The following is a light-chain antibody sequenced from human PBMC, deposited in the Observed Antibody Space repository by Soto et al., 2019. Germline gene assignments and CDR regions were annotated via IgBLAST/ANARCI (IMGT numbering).Light chain of an antibody. CDR1: QSVLCSSNNKNY. CDR2: WAS. V-gene: IGKV4-1*01. CDR3: QQHYSDPLT. Sequence: DIVMTQSPDSLAVSLGERATINCKSSQSVLCSSNNKNYLVWYQQKPGQPPKLLIYWASTRESGVPDRFSGSGSGTDFTLTISSLQAEDVAVYYCQQHYSDPLTFGGGTKVEIK. J-gene: IGKJ4*01.